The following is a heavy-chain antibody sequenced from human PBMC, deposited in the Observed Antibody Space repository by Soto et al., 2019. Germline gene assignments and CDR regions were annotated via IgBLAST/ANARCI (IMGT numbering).Heavy chain of an antibody. J-gene: IGHJ4*02. V-gene: IGHV4-34*01. D-gene: IGHD5-12*01. CDR1: GGSFSGYY. Sequence: SETLSLTCAVYGGSFSGYYGSWIRPPPGKGLEWIGEINHSGSTNYNPSLKSRVTISVDTSKNQFSLKLSSVTAADTAVYYCAREGERGYSGYEDYWGQGTLVTVSS. CDR2: INHSGST. CDR3: AREGERGYSGYEDY.